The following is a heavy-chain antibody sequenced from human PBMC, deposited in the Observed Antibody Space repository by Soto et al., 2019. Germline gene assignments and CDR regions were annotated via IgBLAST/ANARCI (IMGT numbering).Heavy chain of an antibody. CDR3: GGGDF. J-gene: IGHJ4*02. D-gene: IGHD3-16*01. CDR2: IRGSGDST. CDR1: GLTFSNYV. Sequence: EVQLLESGGGLVQPGGSLRLSCAASGLTFSNYVMPWVRQAPGKGLAWVSEIRGSGDSTYYADSVKDRFTISRDNSKNMLYLQMKSLRAWANAIYYCGGGDFWGQGTLVTVSS. V-gene: IGHV3-23*01.